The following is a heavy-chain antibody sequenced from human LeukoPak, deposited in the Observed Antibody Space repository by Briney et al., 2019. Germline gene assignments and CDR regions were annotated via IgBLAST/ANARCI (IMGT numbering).Heavy chain of an antibody. CDR1: GYTFTGYY. CDR2: INPIFGTA. D-gene: IGHD6-19*01. CDR3: ARGAVAQRFYYYYYYMDV. Sequence: ASVKVSCKASGYTFTGYYMHWVRQAPGQGLEWMGWINPIFGTANYAQKFQGRVTITADESTSTAYMELSSLRSEDTAVYYCARGAVAQRFYYYYYYMDVWAKGPRSPSP. J-gene: IGHJ6*03. V-gene: IGHV1-69*13.